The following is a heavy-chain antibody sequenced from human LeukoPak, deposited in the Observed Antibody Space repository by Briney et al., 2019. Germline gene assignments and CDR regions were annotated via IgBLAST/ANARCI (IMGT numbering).Heavy chain of an antibody. CDR2: IYYSGST. V-gene: IGHV4-39*07. CDR1: GGSISSSSYY. Sequence: SATLSLTCTVSGGSISSSSYYWGWIRQPPGQGLEWIGSIYYSGSTYYNPSLKSRVTISVDTSKNQFSLKLSSVTAADTAVYYCARVIGSYSGSWRGSYYYFDYWGQGTLVTVSS. CDR3: ARVIGSYSGSWRGSYYYFDY. J-gene: IGHJ4*02. D-gene: IGHD1-26*01.